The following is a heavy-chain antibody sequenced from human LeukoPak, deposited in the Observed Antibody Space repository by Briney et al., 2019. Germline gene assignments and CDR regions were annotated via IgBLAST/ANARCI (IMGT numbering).Heavy chain of an antibody. CDR2: MNPNSGNT. D-gene: IGHD6-19*01. J-gene: IGHJ1*01. V-gene: IGHV1-8*03. CDR3: ARGTAVAGLGDFQH. Sequence: GASVKVSCKASGGTFTSYDINWVRQATGQGLEWMGWMNPNSGNTGYAQKFQGRVTITRNTSISTAYMELSSLRSEDTAVYYCARGTAVAGLGDFQHWGQGTLVTVSS. CDR1: GGTFTSYD.